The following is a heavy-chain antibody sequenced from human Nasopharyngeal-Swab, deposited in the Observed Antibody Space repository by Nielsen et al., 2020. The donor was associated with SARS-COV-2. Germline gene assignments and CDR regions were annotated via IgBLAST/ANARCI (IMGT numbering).Heavy chain of an antibody. Sequence: VRQMPGKGLEWVSSISSSSSYIYYADSVKGRFTISRDNAKNSLYLQMNSLRAEDTAVYYCAREGYCSGGSCYIWGQGTMVTVSS. V-gene: IGHV3-21*01. CDR3: AREGYCSGGSCYI. CDR2: ISSSSSYI. J-gene: IGHJ3*02. D-gene: IGHD2-15*01.